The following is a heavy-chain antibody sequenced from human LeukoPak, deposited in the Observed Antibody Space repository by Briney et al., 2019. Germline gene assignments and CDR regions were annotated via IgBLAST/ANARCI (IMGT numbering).Heavy chain of an antibody. V-gene: IGHV3-30*02. Sequence: GGSLRLPCAASGFTFSSYGMHWVRQAPGKGLEWVASIRYDGSNKYYEDSVKGRFTISRDNSKNTLYLQMNSLRVEDTAVYYCARGDYYDSSDYNSLGFGYYWGQGILVTVSP. J-gene: IGHJ4*02. D-gene: IGHD3-22*01. CDR2: IRYDGSNK. CDR3: ARGDYYDSSDYNSLGFGYY. CDR1: GFTFSSYG.